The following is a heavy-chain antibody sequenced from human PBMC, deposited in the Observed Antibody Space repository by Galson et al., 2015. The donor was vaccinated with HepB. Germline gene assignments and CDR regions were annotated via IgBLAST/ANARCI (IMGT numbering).Heavy chain of an antibody. CDR2: IYPGDSDT. CDR1: GYSFTSYW. J-gene: IGHJ3*02. V-gene: IGHV5-51*03. Sequence: QSGAEVKKPGESLKISCKGSGYSFTSYWIGWVRQMPGKGLEWMGIIYPGDSDTKNSPSFQGQVSISADKSISTTYLQWSSLKASDTAMYYCARREGNTVVTPGSGAFDIWGQGTMVTVSS. CDR3: ARREGNTVVTPGSGAFDI. D-gene: IGHD4-23*01.